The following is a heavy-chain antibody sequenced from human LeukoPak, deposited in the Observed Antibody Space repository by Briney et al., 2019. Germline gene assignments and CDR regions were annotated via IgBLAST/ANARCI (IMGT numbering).Heavy chain of an antibody. J-gene: IGHJ6*03. Sequence: PGGSLRLSCAASGFTFSSYAMSWVRQAPGKGLEWVSAISGSGGSTYYADSVKGRFTISRDNSKNTLYLQMNSLRAEDTAVYYCAKETYYYDSSGRSMDVWGKGTTVTVSS. D-gene: IGHD3-22*01. V-gene: IGHV3-23*01. CDR1: GFTFSSYA. CDR3: AKETYYYDSSGRSMDV. CDR2: ISGSGGST.